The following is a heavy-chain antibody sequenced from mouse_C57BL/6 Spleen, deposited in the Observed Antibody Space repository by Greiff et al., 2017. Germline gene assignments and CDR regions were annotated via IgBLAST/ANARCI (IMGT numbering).Heavy chain of an antibody. D-gene: IGHD2-1*01. CDR3: ARGNYDRYYAMDY. J-gene: IGHJ4*01. CDR2: IYPGSGST. V-gene: IGHV1-55*01. Sequence: VQLQQPGAELVKPGASVKMSCKASGYTFTSYWITWVKQRPGQGLEWIGDIYPGSGSTNYNEKFKSKATLTVDTSSSTAYMQLSSLTSEDSAVYYCARGNYDRYYAMDYWGQGTSVTVSS. CDR1: GYTFTSYW.